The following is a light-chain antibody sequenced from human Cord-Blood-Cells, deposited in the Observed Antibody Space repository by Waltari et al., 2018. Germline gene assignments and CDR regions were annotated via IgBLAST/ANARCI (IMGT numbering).Light chain of an antibody. CDR3: CSYAGSSTWV. Sequence: QSALTQPASVSGSPGQSITISSTGTSSDVGSYNLVSWYQQHPGKAPKLMIYEVITRPSGVSNRFSGSKSGNTASLTISGLQAEDEADYYCCSYAGSSTWVFGGGTKLTVL. J-gene: IGLJ3*02. CDR2: EVI. CDR1: SSDVGSYNL. V-gene: IGLV2-23*02.